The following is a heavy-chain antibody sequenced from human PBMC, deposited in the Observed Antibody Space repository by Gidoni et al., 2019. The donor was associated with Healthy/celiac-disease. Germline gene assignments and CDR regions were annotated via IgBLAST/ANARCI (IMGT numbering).Heavy chain of an antibody. CDR1: AASISSGGYS. CDR3: ARQGYYYGMDV. J-gene: IGHJ6*02. V-gene: IGHV4-30-2*01. Sequence: QLQLHESGSALVKPSQTLSLTFAVSAASISSGGYSWSWIRQPPGKGLEWIGYIYHSGSTYYNPSLKSRVTISVDRSKNQFSLKLSSVTDADTAVYYGARQGYYYGMDVWGQGTTVTVSS. CDR2: IYHSGST.